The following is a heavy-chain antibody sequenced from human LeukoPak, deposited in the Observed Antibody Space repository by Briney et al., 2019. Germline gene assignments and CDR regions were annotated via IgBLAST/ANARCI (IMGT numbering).Heavy chain of an antibody. Sequence: ASVKVSCKASGYTFTGYYMHWVRQAPGQGLEWMGWINPNSGGTNYAQKFQGRDTMTRDTSISTAYMELSRLRSDDTAVYYCAIFSSIAARNLLDYWGQGTLVTVSS. CDR2: INPNSGGT. V-gene: IGHV1-2*02. CDR1: GYTFTGYY. J-gene: IGHJ4*02. CDR3: AIFSSIAARNLLDY. D-gene: IGHD6-6*01.